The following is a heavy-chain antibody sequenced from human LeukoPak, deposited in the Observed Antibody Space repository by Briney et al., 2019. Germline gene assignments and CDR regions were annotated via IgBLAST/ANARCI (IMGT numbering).Heavy chain of an antibody. Sequence: SETLSLTCTVSGGSISSYYWSWTRQPPGKGLEWIGYIYYSGSTNYNPSLKSRVTISVDTSKNQFSLKLSSVTAADTAVYYCAREAVRSSGWADAFDIWGQGTMVTVSS. CDR3: AREAVRSSGWADAFDI. CDR1: GGSISSYY. CDR2: IYYSGST. V-gene: IGHV4-59*01. J-gene: IGHJ3*02. D-gene: IGHD6-19*01.